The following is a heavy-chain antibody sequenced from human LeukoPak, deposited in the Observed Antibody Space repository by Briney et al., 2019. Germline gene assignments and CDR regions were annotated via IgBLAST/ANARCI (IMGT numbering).Heavy chain of an antibody. CDR2: ISSSGSTI. V-gene: IGHV3-11*01. Sequence: PGGSLRLSCAAPGFTFSDYYMSWIRQAPGKGLEWVSYISSSGSTIYYADSVKGRFTISRDNAKNSLYLQMNSLRAEDTAVYYCAKVSYCSSTSCRWGQGTLVTVSS. J-gene: IGHJ4*02. CDR1: GFTFSDYY. CDR3: AKVSYCSSTSCR. D-gene: IGHD2-2*01.